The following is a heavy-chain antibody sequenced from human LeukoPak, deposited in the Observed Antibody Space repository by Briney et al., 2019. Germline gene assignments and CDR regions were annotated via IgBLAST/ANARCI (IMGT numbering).Heavy chain of an antibody. CDR3: ARIRQTSRNYYYYYMDV. CDR1: GGSISSYY. CDR2: IYTSGST. V-gene: IGHV4-4*07. Sequence: SETLSLTCTVSGGSISSYYWSLIRQPAGKGLEWIGRIYTSGSTNYNPSLKSRVTMSVDTSKNQFSLKLSSVTAADTAVYYCARIRQTSRNYYYYYMDVWGKGTTVTVSS. J-gene: IGHJ6*03. D-gene: IGHD1-14*01.